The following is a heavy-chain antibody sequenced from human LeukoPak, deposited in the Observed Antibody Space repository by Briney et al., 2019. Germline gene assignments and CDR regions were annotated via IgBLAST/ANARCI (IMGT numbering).Heavy chain of an antibody. Sequence: ASVKVSCKASGYTFTSYGISWVRQAPGQGLEWMGWISAYNGNTNYAQKLQDRVTMTTDTSTSTAYMELRSLRSDDTAVYYCARDGIVATITFAFDYWGQGTLVTVSS. CDR3: ARDGIVATITFAFDY. D-gene: IGHD5-12*01. CDR2: ISAYNGNT. V-gene: IGHV1-18*01. J-gene: IGHJ4*02. CDR1: GYTFTSYG.